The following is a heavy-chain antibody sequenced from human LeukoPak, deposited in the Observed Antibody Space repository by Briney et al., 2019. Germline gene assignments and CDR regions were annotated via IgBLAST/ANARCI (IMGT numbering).Heavy chain of an antibody. J-gene: IGHJ6*03. CDR1: GFTFDDYA. Sequence: GGSLRLSCAASGFTFDDYAIHWVRQAPGKGLEWVSGISWNSDTIVYADSVKGRFTISRDNAKNSLYLQMNSLRVEDTALYYCAKDYGSGSRASYYYMDVWGKGTTVTISS. CDR2: ISWNSDTI. V-gene: IGHV3-9*01. CDR3: AKDYGSGSRASYYYMDV. D-gene: IGHD3-10*01.